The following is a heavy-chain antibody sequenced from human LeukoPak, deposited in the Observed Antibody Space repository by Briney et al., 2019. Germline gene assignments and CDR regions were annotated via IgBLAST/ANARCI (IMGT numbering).Heavy chain of an antibody. CDR1: GFTVISNY. V-gene: IGHV3-23*01. CDR3: ARDRPQRFLEWLLDLPLDY. Sequence: GGSLRLSCAASGFTVISNYMSWVCQAPGKGLEWVSAISGSGGSTYYEDSVKGRFTISRDNSKNTLYLQMNSLRAEDTAVYYCARDRPQRFLEWLLDLPLDYWGQGTLVTVSS. D-gene: IGHD3-3*01. CDR2: ISGSGGST. J-gene: IGHJ4*02.